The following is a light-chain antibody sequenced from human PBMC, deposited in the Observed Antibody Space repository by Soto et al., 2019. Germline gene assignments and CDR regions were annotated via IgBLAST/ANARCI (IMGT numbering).Light chain of an antibody. CDR2: GAS. V-gene: IGKV3-11*01. J-gene: IGKJ4*01. CDR1: QSVSSY. CDR3: QQSSIWPLT. Sequence: EIVLTQSPATLSLSPGERATLSCRASQSVSSYLAWYQQKPGQAPRLLIYGASNRPTGISARFSGSGYATDFTLTISSLEPEDFAVYYCQQSSIWPLTFGGGTKVEIK.